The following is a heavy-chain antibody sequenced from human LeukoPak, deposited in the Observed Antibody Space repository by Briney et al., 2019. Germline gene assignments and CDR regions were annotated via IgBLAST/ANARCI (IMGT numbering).Heavy chain of an antibody. Sequence: GGSLRLSCAAPEFTSSDYSMNWVRQAPGKGLEWVSSISSSSTYIYYADSVKGRFTISRDNAKNSLYLQMNSLRAEDTAVYYCARDSGYDLDYWGQGTLVTVSS. CDR3: ARDSGYDLDY. D-gene: IGHD5-12*01. CDR1: EFTSSDYS. CDR2: ISSSSTYI. J-gene: IGHJ4*02. V-gene: IGHV3-21*01.